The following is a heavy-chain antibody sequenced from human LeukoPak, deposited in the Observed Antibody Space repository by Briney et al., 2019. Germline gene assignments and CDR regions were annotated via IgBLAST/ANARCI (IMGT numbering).Heavy chain of an antibody. CDR3: ARGYYGSGSYYGIDY. Sequence: GASVKVSCKASGGTFSSYAISWVRQAPGQGLEWMGRINPNSGGTNYAQKFQGRVTMTRDTSISTAYMELSRLRSDDTAVYYCARGYYGSGSYYGIDYWGQGTLVTVSS. V-gene: IGHV1-2*06. J-gene: IGHJ4*02. CDR1: GGTFSSYA. D-gene: IGHD3-10*01. CDR2: INPNSGGT.